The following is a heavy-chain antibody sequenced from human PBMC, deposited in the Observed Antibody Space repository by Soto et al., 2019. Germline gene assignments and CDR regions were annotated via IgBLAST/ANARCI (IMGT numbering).Heavy chain of an antibody. V-gene: IGHV3-30*18. CDR1: GFPFSSYG. CDR2: ISYDGSNK. CDR3: AKDAPYFDY. Sequence: GGSLRLSCAASGFPFSSYGMHWVRQAPGKGLEWVAVISYDGSNKYYADSVKGRFTISRDNSKNTLYLQMNSLRAEDTAVYYCAKDAPYFDYWGQGTLVTVSS. J-gene: IGHJ4*02.